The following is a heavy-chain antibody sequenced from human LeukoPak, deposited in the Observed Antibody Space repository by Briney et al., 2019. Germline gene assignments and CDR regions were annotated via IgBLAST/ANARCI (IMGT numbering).Heavy chain of an antibody. CDR3: AKDMGESGSYYLYY. Sequence: GGSLRLSCAASGFTFSNYSMSWVRQAPGKGLEWVSAISGSGGSTYYAASVKGRFTISRDNSKNTLFLQMNSLRGEDTALYYCAKDMGESGSYYLYYWGQGTLVTVSS. CDR2: ISGSGGST. CDR1: GFTFSNYS. V-gene: IGHV3-23*01. D-gene: IGHD1-26*01. J-gene: IGHJ4*02.